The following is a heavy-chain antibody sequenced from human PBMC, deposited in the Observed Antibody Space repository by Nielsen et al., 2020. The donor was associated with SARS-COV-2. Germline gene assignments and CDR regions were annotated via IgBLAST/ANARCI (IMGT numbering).Heavy chain of an antibody. CDR2: IRSKTHSYET. V-gene: IGHV3-73*01. CDR3: AKVRGAEAY. D-gene: IGHD4-11*01. Sequence: GESLKISCAASGFSFSDSGMHWVRQASGKGLEWVGRIRSKTHSYETVYAASVRDRFTISRDDSKNTAYLQMNSLRAEDTAVYYCAKVRGAEAYWGQGTLVTVSS. J-gene: IGHJ4*02. CDR1: GFSFSDSG.